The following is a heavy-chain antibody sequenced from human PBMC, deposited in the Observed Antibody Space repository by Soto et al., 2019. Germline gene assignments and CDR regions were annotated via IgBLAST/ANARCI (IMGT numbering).Heavy chain of an antibody. CDR1: GGSISSSNC. J-gene: IGHJ4*02. V-gene: IGHV4-4*02. CDR3: ATSPGSAAGDY. CDR2: IYDSGST. D-gene: IGHD6-13*01. Sequence: QVHLQESGPGLVKPSGTLSLTCAVSGGSISSSNCWSCVRQPPGKGLEWIGEIYDSGSTNYNPSLKSRVTMSVDKSKNLFSLKLSSVTAADTAVYYCATSPGSAAGDYWGQGTLVTVSS.